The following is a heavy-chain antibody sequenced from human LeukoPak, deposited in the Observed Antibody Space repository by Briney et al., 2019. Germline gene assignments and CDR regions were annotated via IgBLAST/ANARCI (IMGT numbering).Heavy chain of an antibody. Sequence: GASVKVSCKTSGFTFSTSAVQWVRQARGQRLEWIGWIIVGSGATNYAQSLQGRFTITRDMSTNTAYMELSSLGSEDTAVYYCATGGGKPITSQPTSTTKRGHVYWGQGTLVTVSS. CDR3: ATGGGKPITSQPTSTTKRGHVY. J-gene: IGHJ4*02. D-gene: IGHD2-2*01. V-gene: IGHV1-58*01. CDR1: GFTFSTSA. CDR2: IIVGSGAT.